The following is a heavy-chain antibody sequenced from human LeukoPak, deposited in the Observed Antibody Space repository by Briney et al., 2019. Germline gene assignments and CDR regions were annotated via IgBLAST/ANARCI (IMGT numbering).Heavy chain of an antibody. CDR1: GGSISSGDYY. J-gene: IGHJ4*02. V-gene: IGHV4-30-4*08. D-gene: IGHD2-21*01. CDR2: IYYSGST. Sequence: SETLSLTCTVSGGSISSGDYYWSWIRQPPGKGLEWIGYIYYSGSTYYNPSLKSRVTISVDTSKNQFSLKLSSVTAADTAVYYCARDDCGGDCYSNWGQGTLVTVSS. CDR3: ARDDCGGDCYSN.